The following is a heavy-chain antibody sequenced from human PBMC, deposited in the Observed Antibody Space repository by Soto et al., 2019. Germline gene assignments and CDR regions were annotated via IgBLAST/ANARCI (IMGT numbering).Heavy chain of an antibody. V-gene: IGHV3-48*03. CDR3: ASLRGIAAAGDY. Sequence: EVQLVESGGGLVQPGGSLRLSCAASGFTFSSYEMNWVRQAPGKGPEWVSYISSSGSTIYYADSVKGRFTISRDNAKNSLYLQMNSLRAEDTAVYYCASLRGIAAAGDYWGQGTLVTVSS. J-gene: IGHJ4*02. D-gene: IGHD6-13*01. CDR1: GFTFSSYE. CDR2: ISSSGSTI.